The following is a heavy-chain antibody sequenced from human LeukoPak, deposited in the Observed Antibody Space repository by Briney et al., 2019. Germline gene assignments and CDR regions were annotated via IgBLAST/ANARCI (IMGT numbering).Heavy chain of an antibody. CDR2: ISSSSSTT. V-gene: IGHV3-48*01. Sequence: GGSLRLSCAASGFTFSSDSMNSVRQAPGKGLECVSYISSSSSTTYYTDSVKGRFTISSDSAKTSLYLTMNSLRAEDTGIYSCAKNGDRGAYCSGGTCYPYYYYNMDVWGKGTTVTISS. J-gene: IGHJ6*03. CDR3: AKNGDRGAYCSGGTCYPYYYYNMDV. CDR1: GFTFSSDS. D-gene: IGHD2-15*01.